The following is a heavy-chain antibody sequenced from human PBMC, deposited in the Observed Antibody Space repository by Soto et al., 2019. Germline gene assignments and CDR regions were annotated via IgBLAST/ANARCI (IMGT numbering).Heavy chain of an antibody. J-gene: IGHJ4*02. CDR2: ITGSGDTT. CDR1: GFIFKNYV. CDR3: AKVPLSPRYFDY. V-gene: IGHV3-23*01. Sequence: EVQLLDSGGGLVQPEGSLRLSCAASGFIFKNYVMNWVRQAPGKGLEWVSGITGSGDTTYYADSVKGRFTISRDNSKSTLYLQMNSLRAEDTAVYYCAKVPLSPRYFDYWGQGSLVTVSS.